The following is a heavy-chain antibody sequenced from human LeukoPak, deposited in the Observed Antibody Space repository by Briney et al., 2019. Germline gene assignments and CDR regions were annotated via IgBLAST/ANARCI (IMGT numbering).Heavy chain of an antibody. D-gene: IGHD3-22*01. Sequence: GGSLKISCKASGYTFSNFWIGWVRQMPGEGLGWMGIVFPADSDTRYSPSFQGQVTISADKSISTAYLQWRSLKASDTAMYYCARRGSSGYYWIFDYWGQGTLVTVSS. CDR2: VFPADSDT. CDR1: GYTFSNFW. CDR3: ARRGSSGYYWIFDY. J-gene: IGHJ4*02. V-gene: IGHV5-51*01.